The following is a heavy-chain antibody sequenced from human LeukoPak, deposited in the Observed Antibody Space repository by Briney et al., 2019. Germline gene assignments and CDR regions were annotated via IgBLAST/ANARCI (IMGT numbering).Heavy chain of an antibody. CDR2: ISGSGGST. D-gene: IGHD6-19*01. CDR1: GFTFSSYA. J-gene: IGHJ3*02. V-gene: IGHV3-23*01. Sequence: GGSLRLSCAASGFTFSSYAMSWVRQAXXXXXEXVSAISGSGGSTYYADSVKGRFTISRDNSKNTLYLQMNSLRAEDTAVYYCAKDPGYSSGWKDAFDIWGQGTMVTVSS. CDR3: AKDPGYSSGWKDAFDI.